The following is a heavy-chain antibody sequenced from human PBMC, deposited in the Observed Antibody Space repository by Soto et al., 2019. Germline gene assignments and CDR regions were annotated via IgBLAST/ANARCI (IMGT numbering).Heavy chain of an antibody. CDR3: ARVDLRVAQLPFAY. D-gene: IGHD2-2*01. CDR2: IYYSGST. Sequence: TVSGGSISRGDYYWCWIRQPTGKGLEWIGYIYYSGSTYYNPSLKSRVTISVDTSKNQFSLKLSSVTAADTAVYYLARVDLRVAQLPFAYSGHCTLVTV. J-gene: IGHJ4*01. CDR1: GGSISRGDYY. V-gene: IGHV4-30-4*01.